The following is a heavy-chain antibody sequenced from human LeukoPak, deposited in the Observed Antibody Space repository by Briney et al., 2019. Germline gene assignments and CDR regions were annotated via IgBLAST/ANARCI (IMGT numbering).Heavy chain of an antibody. CDR2: IYTSGST. Sequence: SETLSLTCTVSGGSISSYYWSWIRQPAGKGLEWIGRIYTSGSTNYNPSLKSRVTMSVDTSKNQFSLKLSSVTAADTAVYYCARDQNCGGDCYSRDSNWYFDLWGRGTLVTVSS. J-gene: IGHJ2*01. CDR1: GGSISSYY. D-gene: IGHD2-21*02. V-gene: IGHV4-4*07. CDR3: ARDQNCGGDCYSRDSNWYFDL.